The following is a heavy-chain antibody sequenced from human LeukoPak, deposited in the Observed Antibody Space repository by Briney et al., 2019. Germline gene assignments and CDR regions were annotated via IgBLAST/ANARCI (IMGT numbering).Heavy chain of an antibody. CDR2: IYPDESDT. V-gene: IGHV5-51*01. CDR1: EYSFPNYC. J-gene: IGHJ4*02. D-gene: IGHD6-13*01. Sequence: GESLKISCKHSEYSFPNYCVGWVRQMPGKGLEWMGIIYPDESDTRYSPSFQGRVTISADKFINTAYLEWSSLKASDTATYYCAIGRGGQQLGDFWGQGTLVTVSS. CDR3: AIGRGGQQLGDF.